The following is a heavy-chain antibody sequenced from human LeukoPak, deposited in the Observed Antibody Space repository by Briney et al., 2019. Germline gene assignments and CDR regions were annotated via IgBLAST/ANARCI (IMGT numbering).Heavy chain of an antibody. D-gene: IGHD6-19*01. CDR3: ARHSFSSGWKSFDY. J-gene: IGHJ4*02. Sequence: SETLSLTCTVSGGSVSSGSYYWSWIRQPPGKGLEWIGYMYNSGSTTYNPSLKSRVTISVDTSKNQFSLKLSSVTAADTAVYSCARHSFSSGWKSFDYWGQGTLVTVSS. V-gene: IGHV4-61*01. CDR1: GGSVSSGSYY. CDR2: MYNSGST.